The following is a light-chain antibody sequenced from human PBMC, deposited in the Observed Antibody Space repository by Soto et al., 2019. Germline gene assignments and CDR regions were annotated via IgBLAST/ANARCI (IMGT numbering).Light chain of an antibody. Sequence: DIQMTQSPSSLSASVGDRVTITCRASQSIRSYLNWYQQKPGKAPKLLIYTASNLQSGVPSRFSGSGSGTDFTLTISSLLPEDFATYYCQQSYSTPPFTFGPGTKVDIK. CDR3: QQSYSTPPFT. V-gene: IGKV1-39*01. J-gene: IGKJ3*01. CDR1: QSIRSY. CDR2: TAS.